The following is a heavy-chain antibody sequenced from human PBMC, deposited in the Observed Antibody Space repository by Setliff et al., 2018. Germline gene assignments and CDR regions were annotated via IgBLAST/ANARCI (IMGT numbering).Heavy chain of an antibody. CDR2: INHSGRT. J-gene: IGHJ5*02. CDR3: AKDRTTQGMINWFDP. CDR1: GGSFSGNY. V-gene: IGHV4-34*01. D-gene: IGHD1-1*01. Sequence: SETLSLTCAVYGGSFSGNYWSWIRQPPGKGLEWIGEINHSGRTNHKPSLKSRVTISVDTSKNQFSLKLSSVTAADTAVYYCAKDRTTQGMINWFDPWGQGTLVTVSS.